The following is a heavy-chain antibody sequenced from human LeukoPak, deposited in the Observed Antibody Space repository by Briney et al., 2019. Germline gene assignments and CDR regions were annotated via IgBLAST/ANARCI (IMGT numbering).Heavy chain of an antibody. V-gene: IGHV3-23*01. Sequence: GGSLRHSCAASGFTFSSYAMSWVRQAPGKGLEWVSAISGSGGSTYYADSVKGRFTISRDNSKNTLYLQMNSLRAEDTAVYYCAKVEALIAVAGTLDYWGQGTLVTVSS. J-gene: IGHJ4*02. CDR3: AKVEALIAVAGTLDY. CDR1: GFTFSSYA. D-gene: IGHD6-19*01. CDR2: ISGSGGST.